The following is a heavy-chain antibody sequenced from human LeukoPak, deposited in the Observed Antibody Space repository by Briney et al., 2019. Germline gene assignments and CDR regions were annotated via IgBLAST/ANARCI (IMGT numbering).Heavy chain of an antibody. CDR3: ARMAYYDFWSGYSPDAFDI. V-gene: IGHV1-24*01. D-gene: IGHD3-3*01. J-gene: IGHJ3*02. CDR2: FDPEDGET. CDR1: GYTLTELS. Sequence: GASVKVSCKVSGYTLTELSMHWVRQAPGKGLEWMGGFDPEDGETIYAQKFQGRVTMTEDTSTDTAYMELSSLRSEDTAVYYCARMAYYDFWSGYSPDAFDIWGQGTMVTVSS.